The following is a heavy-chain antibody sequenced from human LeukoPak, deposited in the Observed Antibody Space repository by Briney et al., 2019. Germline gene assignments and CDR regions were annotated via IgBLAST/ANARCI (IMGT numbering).Heavy chain of an antibody. CDR1: GGSISSGSYY. Sequence: SETLSLTCTVSGGSISSGSYYWSWIRQPAGKGLEWIGRIYTSGSTNYNPSLKSRVTISVDTSKNQFSLKLSSVTAADTAVYYCVRGGWFGERNIGGYWGQGTPVTVSS. J-gene: IGHJ4*02. D-gene: IGHD3-10*01. CDR3: VRGGWFGERNIGGY. CDR2: IYTSGST. V-gene: IGHV4-61*02.